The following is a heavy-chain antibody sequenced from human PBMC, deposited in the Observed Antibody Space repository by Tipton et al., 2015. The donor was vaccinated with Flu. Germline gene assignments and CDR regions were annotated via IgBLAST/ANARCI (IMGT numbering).Heavy chain of an antibody. CDR1: GGSISSYY. CDR2: IYYSGST. Sequence: TLSLTCTVSGGSISSYYWSWIRQPPGKGLEWIGYIYYSGSTNYNPTLKSRVTISVDTSKNQLSLKMSYVTAADTAVYFCARAPERIVGARVFEYWGKGTLVTVYS. D-gene: IGHD1-26*01. CDR3: ARAPERIVGARVFEY. V-gene: IGHV4-59*01. J-gene: IGHJ4*02.